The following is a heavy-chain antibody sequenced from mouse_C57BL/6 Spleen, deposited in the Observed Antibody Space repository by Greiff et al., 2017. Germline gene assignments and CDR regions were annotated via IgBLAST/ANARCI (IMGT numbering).Heavy chain of an antibody. CDR3: AAHAMDY. CDR2: IYPGDGDT. Sequence: QVQLKQSGPELVKPGASVKISCKASGYAFSSSWMNWVKQRPGKGLEGIGRIYPGDGDTNYNGKFKGKATLTADKSSSTAYMQLSSLTSEDSAVYFCAAHAMDYWGQGTSVTVSS. V-gene: IGHV1-82*01. CDR1: GYAFSSSW. J-gene: IGHJ4*01.